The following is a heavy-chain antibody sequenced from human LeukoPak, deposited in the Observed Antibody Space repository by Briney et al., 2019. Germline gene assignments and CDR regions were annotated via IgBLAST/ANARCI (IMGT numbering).Heavy chain of an antibody. CDR2: IYYSGST. D-gene: IGHD1-26*01. J-gene: IGHJ4*02. CDR1: GGSISSYY. Sequence: SETLSLTCTVSGGSISSYYWSWIRQPPGKGLEWIGYIYYSGSTKYNPSLKSRVTIPLDTSKNQFSLQLSSVTAADTAVYYCARGGSYYYFDYWGQGTLVTVSS. CDR3: ARGGSYYYFDY. V-gene: IGHV4-59*01.